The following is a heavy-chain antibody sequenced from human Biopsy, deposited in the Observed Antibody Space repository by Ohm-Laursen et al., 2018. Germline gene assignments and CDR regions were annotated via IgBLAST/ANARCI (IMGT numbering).Heavy chain of an antibody. CDR1: GGTFGSYA. CDR3: ATLTEDYGASPDS. J-gene: IGHJ4*02. CDR2: IIPIIGTT. V-gene: IGHV1-69*04. Sequence: SVKVSCKASGGTFGSYAISWVRQAPGQGLEWMGRIIPIIGTTNYAQKFQGRVTLTADKSTTTAYMELNSLRSEDTAVYFCATLTEDYGASPDSWGQGTLVVVSS. D-gene: IGHD4-17*01.